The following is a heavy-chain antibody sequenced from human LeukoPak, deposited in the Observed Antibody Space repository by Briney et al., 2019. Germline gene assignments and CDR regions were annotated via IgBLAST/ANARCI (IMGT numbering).Heavy chain of an antibody. V-gene: IGHV3-21*01. CDR3: ARDFFGIAVAPTFDY. J-gene: IGHJ4*02. CDR2: ISSSSSYI. D-gene: IGHD6-19*01. Sequence: PGGSLRLSCAASGFTFSNYSMNWVRQAPGKGLEWVSSISSSSSYIYYADSVKGRFTISRDNAKNSLYLQMNSLRAEDTAVYYCARDFFGIAVAPTFDYWGQGTLVTVSS. CDR1: GFTFSNYS.